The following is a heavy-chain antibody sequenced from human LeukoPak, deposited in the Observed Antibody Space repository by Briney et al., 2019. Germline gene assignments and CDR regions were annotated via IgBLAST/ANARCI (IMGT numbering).Heavy chain of an antibody. CDR2: ISSSSSYI. D-gene: IGHD3-16*02. CDR1: GFTFSSYS. CDR3: ARGTKEDYVWGSYRYPQYYFDY. J-gene: IGHJ4*02. V-gene: IGHV3-21*01. Sequence: GGSLRLSCAASGFTFSSYSMNWVRQAPGKGLEWVSSISSSSSYIYYADSVKGRFTISRDNAKNSLYLQMNSLRAEDTAVYYCARGTKEDYVWGSYRYPQYYFDYWGQGTLVTVSS.